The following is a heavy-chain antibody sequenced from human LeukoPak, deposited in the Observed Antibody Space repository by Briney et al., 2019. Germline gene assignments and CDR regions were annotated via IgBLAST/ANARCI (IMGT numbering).Heavy chain of an antibody. D-gene: IGHD3-10*01. CDR2: ISSSGSTT. Sequence: GGSLRLSCAASGFTFSSYEMNWVRQAPGKGLEWVSYISSSGSTTYYADSVKGRFTISRDNSKNTLYLQMNSLRAEDTAVYYCAKAAVRDYYYYYYMDVWGKGTTVTVS. CDR3: AKAAVRDYYYYYYMDV. J-gene: IGHJ6*03. CDR1: GFTFSSYE. V-gene: IGHV3-48*03.